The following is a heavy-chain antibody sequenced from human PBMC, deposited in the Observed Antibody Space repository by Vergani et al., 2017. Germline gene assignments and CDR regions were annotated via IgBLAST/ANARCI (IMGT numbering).Heavy chain of an antibody. CDR3: ARQQYYYHSSGYHGNFDY. J-gene: IGHJ4*02. V-gene: IGHV5-51*01. D-gene: IGHD3-22*01. CDR1: GYKFTNYW. Sequence: EVQLVQSGAEVKKPGESLKISCKGSGYKFTNYWIGWVRQMPGKGLEWMGIIYPGDSDTRYSPSFQGQVTISADKSISTAYLQWSSLKASDTAMYYCARQQYYYHSSGYHGNFDYWGQGTLVTVSS. CDR2: IYPGDSDT.